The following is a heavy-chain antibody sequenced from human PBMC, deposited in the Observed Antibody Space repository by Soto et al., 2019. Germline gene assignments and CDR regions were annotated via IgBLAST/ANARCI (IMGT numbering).Heavy chain of an antibody. J-gene: IGHJ4*02. Sequence: KTSETLSLTCTVSGGSISSYYWSWIRQPPGKGLEWIGYIYYSGSTNYNPSLKSRVTISVDTSKNQFSLKLSSVTAADTAVYYCARTAAGTGFDYWGQGTLVTVSS. D-gene: IGHD6-13*01. CDR3: ARTAAGTGFDY. V-gene: IGHV4-59*01. CDR2: IYYSGST. CDR1: GGSISSYY.